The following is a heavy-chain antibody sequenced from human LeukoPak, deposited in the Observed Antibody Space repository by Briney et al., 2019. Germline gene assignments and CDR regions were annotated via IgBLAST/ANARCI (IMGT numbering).Heavy chain of an antibody. D-gene: IGHD1-26*01. CDR1: GFTFSSYA. Sequence: GGSLRLSCAASGFTFSSYAMSWVRQAPGKGLEWVSATSGSGGSTYYADSVKGRFTISRDNSKNTLYLQMNSLRAEDTAVYYCAKRLMGATTVDYWGQGTLVTVSS. CDR3: AKRLMGATTVDY. CDR2: TSGSGGST. V-gene: IGHV3-23*01. J-gene: IGHJ4*02.